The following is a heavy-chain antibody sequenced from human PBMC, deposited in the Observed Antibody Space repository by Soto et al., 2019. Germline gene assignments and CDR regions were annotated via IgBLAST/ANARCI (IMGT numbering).Heavy chain of an antibody. J-gene: IGHJ6*02. CDR1: GGTFSSYA. D-gene: IGHD3-3*01. Sequence: ASVKVSCKASGGTFSSYAISWVRQAPGQGLEWMGGIIPIFGTANYAQKFQGRVTITADESTSTAYMELSSLRTEYTAVYYCARALGGRFLEWLSPPGEYYYYGMDVWGQGTTVTVSS. CDR3: ARALGGRFLEWLSPPGEYYYYGMDV. V-gene: IGHV1-69*13. CDR2: IIPIFGTA.